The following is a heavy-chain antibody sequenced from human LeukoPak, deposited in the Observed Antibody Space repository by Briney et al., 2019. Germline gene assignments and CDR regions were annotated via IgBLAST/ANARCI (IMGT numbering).Heavy chain of an antibody. CDR2: IIPIFGTA. CDR3: ARSRLVVPAAPPDAFDI. CDR1: GGTFSSYA. J-gene: IGHJ3*02. V-gene: IGHV1-69*13. Sequence: SVKVSCKASGGTFSSYAISWVRQAPGQGLEWMGGIIPIFGTANYAQKFQGRVTITADESTSTAYMELSSLRSEDTAVYYCARSRLVVPAAPPDAFDIWGQGTMVTVSS. D-gene: IGHD2-2*01.